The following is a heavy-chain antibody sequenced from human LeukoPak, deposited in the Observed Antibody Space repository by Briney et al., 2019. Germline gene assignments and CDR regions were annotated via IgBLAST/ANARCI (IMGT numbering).Heavy chain of an antibody. CDR2: ISGSGGSP. Sequence: GGSLRLSCAASGFTFSSYAMNWVRQAPGKGLEWVSAISGSGGSPYYADSVKGRFTISRDNSKNSLYLQMNSLRAEDTAVYYCAREGYCSSTSCYKDWFDPWGQGTLVTVSS. CDR1: GFTFSSYA. D-gene: IGHD2-2*02. V-gene: IGHV3-23*01. J-gene: IGHJ5*02. CDR3: AREGYCSSTSCYKDWFDP.